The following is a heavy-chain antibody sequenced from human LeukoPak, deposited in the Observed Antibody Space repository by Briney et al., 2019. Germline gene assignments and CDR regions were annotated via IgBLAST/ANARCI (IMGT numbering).Heavy chain of an antibody. CDR2: IYPGDSDT. D-gene: IGHD4-23*01. CDR1: GYSFTSYW. Sequence: GESLKISCKGSGYSFTSYWIGWVRQMPGKGLEWMGIIYPGDSDTRYSPSFQGQVTISADKSISTAYLQWSSLKASDTAMYYCAKTDYGGNTYYCYYGMDVWGQGTTVTVSS. CDR3: AKTDYGGNTYYCYYGMDV. J-gene: IGHJ6*02. V-gene: IGHV5-51*01.